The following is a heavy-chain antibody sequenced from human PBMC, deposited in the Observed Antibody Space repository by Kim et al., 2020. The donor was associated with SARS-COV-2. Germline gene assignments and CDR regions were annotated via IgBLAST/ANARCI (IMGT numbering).Heavy chain of an antibody. CDR3: ARDLLNSSWGYYYYYYGMDV. CDR2: TYYRSKWYN. V-gene: IGHV6-1*01. J-gene: IGHJ6*02. D-gene: IGHD6-13*01. CDR1: GDSVSSNSAA. Sequence: SQTLSLTCAISGDSVSSNSAAWNWIRQSPSRGLEWLGRTYYRSKWYNDYAVSVKSRITINPDTSKNQFSLQLNSVTPEDTAVYYCARDLLNSSWGYYYYYYGMDVWGQGTTVTVSS.